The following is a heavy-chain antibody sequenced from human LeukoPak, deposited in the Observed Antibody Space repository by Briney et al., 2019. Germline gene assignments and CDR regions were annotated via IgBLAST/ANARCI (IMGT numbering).Heavy chain of an antibody. D-gene: IGHD3-3*02. Sequence: PSETLSLTCAVYGGSFSGYYWSWIRQPPGKGLEWIGEINHSGSTNYNPSLKSRVTISVDTSKNQFSLKLSSVTATDTAVYYCARAFYPGYYSYMAVWGKGTTVTVSS. CDR1: GGSFSGYY. CDR2: INHSGST. J-gene: IGHJ6*03. CDR3: ARAFYPGYYSYMAV. V-gene: IGHV4-34*01.